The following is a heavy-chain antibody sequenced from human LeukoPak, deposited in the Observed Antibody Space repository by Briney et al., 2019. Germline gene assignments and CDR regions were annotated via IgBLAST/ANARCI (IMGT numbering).Heavy chain of an antibody. CDR1: GYTVTGYY. CDR2: INPNSGGT. CDR3: ARYTGYSAYDTDC. D-gene: IGHD5-12*01. Sequence: ASVKVSCKASGYTVTGYYMHGVRQAPGQGGEGRGWINPNSGGTNYAQKFQGRVTMTRDTSISTAYMELSRLRSDDTAVYYCARYTGYSAYDTDCWGQGTLVTVSS. J-gene: IGHJ4*02. V-gene: IGHV1-2*02.